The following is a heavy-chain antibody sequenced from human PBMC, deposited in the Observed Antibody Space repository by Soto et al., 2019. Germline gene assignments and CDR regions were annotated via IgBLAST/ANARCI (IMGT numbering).Heavy chain of an antibody. J-gene: IGHJ5*02. CDR1: GFTFSSYG. D-gene: IGHD6-13*01. Sequence: QVQLVESGGGVVQPGRSLRLSCAASGFTFSSYGMHWVRQAPGKGLEWVAVIWYDGSNKYYADSVKGRFTISRDNSKNTLYLQMNSLRAEDTAVYYCARDLSSSWWPDPWGQGTLVTVSS. CDR3: ARDLSSSWWPDP. CDR2: IWYDGSNK. V-gene: IGHV3-33*01.